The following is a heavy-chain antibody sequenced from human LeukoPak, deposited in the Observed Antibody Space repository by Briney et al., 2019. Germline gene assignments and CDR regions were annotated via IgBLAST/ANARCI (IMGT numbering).Heavy chain of an antibody. Sequence: GGSLRLSCAASGFTFSDYYMSWIRQAPGKGLEWVSYISSSGSTIYYADSVKGRFTISRDNSKNTLYLQMNSLGAEDTAVYYCAKDHNRDDFDIWGQGTMVTASS. V-gene: IGHV3-11*04. D-gene: IGHD2/OR15-2a*01. CDR2: ISSSGSTI. J-gene: IGHJ3*02. CDR1: GFTFSDYY. CDR3: AKDHNRDDFDI.